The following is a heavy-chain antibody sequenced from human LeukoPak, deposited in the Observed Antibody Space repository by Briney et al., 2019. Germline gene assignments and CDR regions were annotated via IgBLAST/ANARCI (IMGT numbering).Heavy chain of an antibody. V-gene: IGHV4-38-2*02. J-gene: IGHJ4*02. D-gene: IGHD3-22*01. CDR1: GYSISSGYY. Sequence: SETLSLTCSVSGYSISSGYYWGWIRPPPGKGLEWIGRIFHSGSTYYNPSLKSRVTISVDTSKIPFSLKLSSVTAADTAVYYCARDYVGGDSSGTLGYWGQGTLVTVSS. CDR2: IFHSGST. CDR3: ARDYVGGDSSGTLGY.